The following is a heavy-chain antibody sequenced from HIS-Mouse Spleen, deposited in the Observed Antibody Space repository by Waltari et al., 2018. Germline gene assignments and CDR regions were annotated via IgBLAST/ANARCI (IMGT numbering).Heavy chain of an antibody. CDR1: GFSLSTSGMC. Sequence: QVTLRESGPALVKPTQTPTLTCTFSGFSLSTSGMCVSWIRQPTGKALEWLARIDWDDDKYYSTSLKTRLTISKDTSKNQVVLTMTNMDPVDTATYYCARIAEGYSSGWYAFDYWGQGTLVTVSS. J-gene: IGHJ4*02. CDR2: IDWDDDK. D-gene: IGHD6-19*01. V-gene: IGHV2-70*15. CDR3: ARIAEGYSSGWYAFDY.